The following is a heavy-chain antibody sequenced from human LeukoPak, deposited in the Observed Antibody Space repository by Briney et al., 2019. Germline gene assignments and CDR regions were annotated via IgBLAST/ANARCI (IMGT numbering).Heavy chain of an antibody. CDR3: AKTNTPYSSIWDNSPGAFDV. D-gene: IGHD6-13*01. J-gene: IGHJ3*01. Sequence: PGGSLRLSCAPSVFTFSIYAMSCGPRAPGGGVECVSSLTSCGGTDYADSVKGRFTVSRDHSKNTLYLQMNDLRSEDTPIYYCAKTNTPYSSIWDNSPGAFDVWGQGTMVTVSS. V-gene: IGHV3-23*01. CDR2: LTSCGGT. CDR1: VFTFSIYA.